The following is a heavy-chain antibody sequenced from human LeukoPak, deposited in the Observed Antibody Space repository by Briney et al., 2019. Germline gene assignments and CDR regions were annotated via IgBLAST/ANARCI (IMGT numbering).Heavy chain of an antibody. CDR3: ARAPLYSGGSGWSIYYFYAMDV. V-gene: IGHV4-59*01. J-gene: IGHJ6*02. CDR2: IDNSGST. D-gene: IGHD6-19*01. CDR1: GGSLSSSY. Sequence: SQTLSLTCTVSGGSLSSSYWSWAPQPPGKGLEWIGYIDNSGSTNYNPSLKSRVTISLDTPKSQFSLKLSSVTAADTAVYYCARAPLYSGGSGWSIYYFYAMDVWGQGTTVTVSS.